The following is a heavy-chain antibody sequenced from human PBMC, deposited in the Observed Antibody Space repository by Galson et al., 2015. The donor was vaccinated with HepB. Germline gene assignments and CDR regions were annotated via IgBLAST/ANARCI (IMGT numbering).Heavy chain of an antibody. J-gene: IGHJ4*02. Sequence: SVKVSCKASGDTVSSNIINWVRQAPGQGLEWMGWIIPIFDSSNYAQKFLDRITITADESTGTAFLELSSLRSDDTAVYYCARGPELGTESYYFDSWGQGTLVTVAS. CDR2: IIPIFDSS. V-gene: IGHV1-69*13. CDR1: GDTVSSNI. D-gene: IGHD7-27*01. CDR3: ARGPELGTESYYFDS.